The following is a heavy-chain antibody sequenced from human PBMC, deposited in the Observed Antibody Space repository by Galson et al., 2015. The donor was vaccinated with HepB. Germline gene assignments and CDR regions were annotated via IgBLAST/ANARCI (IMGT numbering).Heavy chain of an antibody. D-gene: IGHD2-2*01. V-gene: IGHV1-46*01. CDR3: ARELYQLLRYYYYGMDV. J-gene: IGHJ6*02. CDR2: INPSGGST. CDR1: GYTFTSYY. Sequence: SVKVSCKASGYTFTSYYMHWVRQAPGQGLEWMGIINPSGGSTSYAQKFQGRVTMTRDTSTSTVYMELSSLRSEDTAVYYCARELYQLLRYYYYGMDVWGQGTTVTVSS.